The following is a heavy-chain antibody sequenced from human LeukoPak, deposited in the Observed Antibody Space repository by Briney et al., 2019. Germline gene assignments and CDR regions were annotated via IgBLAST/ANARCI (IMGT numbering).Heavy chain of an antibody. D-gene: IGHD3-3*01. J-gene: IGHJ3*02. Sequence: SETLSLTCTVSGRSISSGGYYWSWIRQHPGKGLEWIGYIYYSRSTYYNPSLKSRVTISVDTSKNPFSLKLSSVTAADTAVYYCARELVLRQVFGRAFDIWGQGTMVTVSS. CDR1: GRSISSGGYY. CDR3: ARELVLRQVFGRAFDI. CDR2: IYYSRST. V-gene: IGHV4-31*03.